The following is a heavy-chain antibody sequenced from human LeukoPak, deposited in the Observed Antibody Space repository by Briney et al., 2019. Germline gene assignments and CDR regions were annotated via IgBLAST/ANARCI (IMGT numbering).Heavy chain of an antibody. CDR1: GDSISSINW. CDR3: ARSISAMVRGAPYY. Sequence: KASETLSLTCAVSGDSISSINWWSWVRQSPGKGPEWIGEIYHSGTTNYNPSLKNRVAISIDKPKNQFSLGLNSVTAADTAVYYCARSISAMVRGAPYYWGQGTRVTVSS. D-gene: IGHD3-10*01. J-gene: IGHJ4*02. V-gene: IGHV4-4*02. CDR2: IYHSGTT.